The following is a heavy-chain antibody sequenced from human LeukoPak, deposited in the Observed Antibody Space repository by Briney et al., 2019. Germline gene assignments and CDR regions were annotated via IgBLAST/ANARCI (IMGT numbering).Heavy chain of an antibody. CDR1: GGSISSSSYY. V-gene: IGHV4-39*07. Sequence: SETLSLTCTVSGGSISSSSYYWGWIRQPPGKGLEWIGSMYYSGSTYYNPSLKSRVTISVDTSKNQFSLKLSSVTAADTAVYYCARVRGYSYGTFDYWGQGTLVTVSS. J-gene: IGHJ4*02. CDR3: ARVRGYSYGTFDY. D-gene: IGHD5-18*01. CDR2: MYYSGST.